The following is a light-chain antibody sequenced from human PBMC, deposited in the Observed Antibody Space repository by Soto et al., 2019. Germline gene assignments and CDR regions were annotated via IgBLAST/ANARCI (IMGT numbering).Light chain of an antibody. CDR3: CSYAGSYIYV. V-gene: IGLV2-11*01. Sequence: QSVLTQPRSVSGSPGQSVTISCTGTSTDVGDYNYVSWYQHHTGKVPKLIIYDVSRRPSGVPDRFSGSKSGNTASLTISGLQADDEGVYYCCSYAGSYIYVFGIGTKVTVL. CDR2: DVS. CDR1: STDVGDYNY. J-gene: IGLJ1*01.